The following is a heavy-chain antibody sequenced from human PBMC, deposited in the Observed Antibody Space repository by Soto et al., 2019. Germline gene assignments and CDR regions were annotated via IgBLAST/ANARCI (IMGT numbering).Heavy chain of an antibody. J-gene: IGHJ4*02. CDR3: ASGTNGSFFVY. CDR2: ISSRSSTI. Sequence: QVQLVASGGGLVKPGGSLRLSCAASGFTFSDYYMSWIRQAPGKGLEWVSYISSRSSTIFYADSVKGRFTISSDNVKNSLYLQMNSLRAEDTAGYYGASGTNGSFFVYWGQGILVTGSS. V-gene: IGHV3-11*01. D-gene: IGHD2-8*01. CDR1: GFTFSDYY.